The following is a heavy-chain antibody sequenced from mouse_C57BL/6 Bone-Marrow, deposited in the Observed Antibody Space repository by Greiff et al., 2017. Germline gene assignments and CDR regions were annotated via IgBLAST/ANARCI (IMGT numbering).Heavy chain of an antibody. CDR1: GYTFTSYW. CDR2: LDPSDSYT. J-gene: IGHJ4*01. CDR3: AREFYYAMDY. V-gene: IGHV1-69*01. Sequence: QVQLQQPGAELVMPGASVKLSCKASGYTFTSYWMHWVKQRPGQGLEWIGELDPSDSYTNYNQQFKGTSTLTVDKSSSTAYMQLSSLTSEDSAVYYCAREFYYAMDYWGQGTSVTVSS.